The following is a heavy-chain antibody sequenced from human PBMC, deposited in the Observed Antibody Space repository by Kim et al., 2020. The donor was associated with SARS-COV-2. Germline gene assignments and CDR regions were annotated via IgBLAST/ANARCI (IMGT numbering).Heavy chain of an antibody. CDR2: ISSDSKIV. D-gene: IGHD5-12*01. Sequence: GGSLRLSCAASGFTFSAYSMNWVRQSPGKGLEWVAFISSDSKIVYYADSLKGRGTISRDNADNSMHLEMNSLRDEDTAVYYCVRVAAYSGQSYYYAMDV. J-gene: IGHJ6*01. CDR1: GFTFSAYS. V-gene: IGHV3-48*02. CDR3: VRVAAYSGQSYYYAMDV.